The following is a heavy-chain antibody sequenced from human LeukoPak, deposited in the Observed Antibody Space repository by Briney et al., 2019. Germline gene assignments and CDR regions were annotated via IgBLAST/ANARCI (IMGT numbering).Heavy chain of an antibody. CDR3: ARDKRTPYYDFWSGYYRESWFDP. CDR2: IYYSGST. Sequence: SETLSLTCTVSSGSVSSGSYYWSWIRQPPGTGLEWIGYIYYSGSTYYNPSLKSRVTISVDTSKNQFSLKLSSVTAADTAVYYCARDKRTPYYDFWSGYYRESWFDPWGQGTLVTVSS. V-gene: IGHV4-30-4*08. J-gene: IGHJ5*02. CDR1: SGSVSSGSYY. D-gene: IGHD3-3*01.